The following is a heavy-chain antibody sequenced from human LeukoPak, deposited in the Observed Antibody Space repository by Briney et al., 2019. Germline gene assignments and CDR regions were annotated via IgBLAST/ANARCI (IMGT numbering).Heavy chain of an antibody. V-gene: IGHV1-2*02. CDR1: GYTFTGHY. CDR3: ARDITPDSTVTTND. Sequence: ASVKVSCKASGYTFTGHYMHWVRQAPGQGLEWMGWINPNSGGTNYAQRFQGRVTMTRDTSISTAYMELSRLTSDDTAMYYCARDITPDSTVTTNDWGQGTLVTVSS. J-gene: IGHJ4*02. D-gene: IGHD4-17*01. CDR2: INPNSGGT.